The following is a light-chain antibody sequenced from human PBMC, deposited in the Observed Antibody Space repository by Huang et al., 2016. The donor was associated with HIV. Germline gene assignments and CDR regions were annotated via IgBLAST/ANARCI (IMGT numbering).Light chain of an antibody. CDR2: AAS. J-gene: IGKJ5*01. CDR1: QDIRSS. V-gene: IGKV1-NL1*01. CDR3: QQYYTTPRDT. Sequence: DIQMTQSPSSLSASVGDRVTITCRASQDIRSSLAWYQQKPGKAPKLLLFAASRLESGVPYRFSGSGSGTDYTLTISSLQPEDFATYYCQQYYTTPRDTFGQGTRLAIK.